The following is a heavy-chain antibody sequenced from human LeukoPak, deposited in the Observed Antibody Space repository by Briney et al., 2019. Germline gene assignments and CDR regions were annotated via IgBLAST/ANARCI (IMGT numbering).Heavy chain of an antibody. V-gene: IGHV3-7*01. J-gene: IGHJ5*02. CDR2: INEVGSEK. CDR1: GFIFNSYW. CDR3: ASDTKVRAP. D-gene: IGHD2-2*01. Sequence: GGSLRLSCAASGFIFNSYWMSWVRQAPGKGLEWVANINEVGSEKYYVDSVKGRFTISRDNAKNSLYLQVNSLRVEDTAVYYCASDTKVRAPWGQGTLVTVSS.